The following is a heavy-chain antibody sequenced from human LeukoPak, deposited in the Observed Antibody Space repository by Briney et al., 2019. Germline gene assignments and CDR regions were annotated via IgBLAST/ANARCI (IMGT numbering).Heavy chain of an antibody. D-gene: IGHD6-19*01. CDR2: VSGSGANT. Sequence: PGGSLRLSCAASGFTFSNYGMGWVRQTPGKGLEWLSSVSGSGANTYYADSVKGRFTISRDNSKNTLYLQMNSLRAGDTAVYYCAKRLITVAGTGFDYWGQGTLVTVSS. J-gene: IGHJ4*02. CDR3: AKRLITVAGTGFDY. CDR1: GFTFSNYG. V-gene: IGHV3-23*01.